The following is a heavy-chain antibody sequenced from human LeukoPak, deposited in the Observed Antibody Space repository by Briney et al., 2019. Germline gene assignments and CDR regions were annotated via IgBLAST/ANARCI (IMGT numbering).Heavy chain of an antibody. V-gene: IGHV1-18*01. Sequence: ASVKVSCKSSGGTFSRYAISWVRQAPGQGLEWMGWISAYNGNTNYAQKLQGRVTMTTDTSTSTAYMELRSLRSDDTAVYYCARSDAFDIWGQGTMVTVSS. CDR1: GGTFSRYA. CDR3: ARSDAFDI. J-gene: IGHJ3*02. CDR2: ISAYNGNT.